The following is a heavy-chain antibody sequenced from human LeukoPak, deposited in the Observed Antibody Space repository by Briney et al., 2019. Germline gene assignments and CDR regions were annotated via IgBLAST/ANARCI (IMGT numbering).Heavy chain of an antibody. V-gene: IGHV4-4*07. CDR2: IYTSGST. J-gene: IGHJ6*03. CDR1: GGSISSYY. Sequence: SETLSLTRTVSGGSISSYYWSWIRQPAGKGLEWIGRIYTSGSTNYNPSLKSRVTMSVDTSKNQFSLKLSSVTAADTAVYYCAATRLRPYYYYMDVWGKGTTVTVSS. CDR3: AATRLRPYYYYMDV. D-gene: IGHD1-1*01.